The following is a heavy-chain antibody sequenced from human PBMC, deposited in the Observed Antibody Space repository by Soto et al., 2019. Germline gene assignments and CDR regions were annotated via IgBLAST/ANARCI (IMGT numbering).Heavy chain of an antibody. CDR2: IYHSGST. V-gene: IGHV4-4*02. J-gene: IGHJ4*02. CDR1: GGSISSSNW. CDR3: ARERGRDGDYMLDFDY. D-gene: IGHD4-17*01. Sequence: QVQLQESGPGLVKPSGTLSLTCAVSGGSISSSNWWSWVRQPPGKGLEWIGEIYHSGSTNYNPSLKSRVTISVDKSKNQFSLKLSSGPAADTAVYYCARERGRDGDYMLDFDYWGQGTLVTVSS.